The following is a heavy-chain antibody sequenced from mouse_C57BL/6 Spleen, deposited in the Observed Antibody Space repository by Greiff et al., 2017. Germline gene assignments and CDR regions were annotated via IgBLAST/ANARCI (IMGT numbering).Heavy chain of an antibody. J-gene: IGHJ3*01. CDR2: IYPGSGST. Sequence: VQLQQPGAELVKPGASVKMSCTASGYTFTSYWITWVKQRPGQGLEWIGDIYPGSGSTNYNEKFKSKATLTVDTHSSTAYMPLSSLTSEDSAVYYCARGFDYGSSYGFAYWGQGTLVTVSA. CDR1: GYTFTSYW. CDR3: ARGFDYGSSYGFAY. V-gene: IGHV1-55*01. D-gene: IGHD1-1*01.